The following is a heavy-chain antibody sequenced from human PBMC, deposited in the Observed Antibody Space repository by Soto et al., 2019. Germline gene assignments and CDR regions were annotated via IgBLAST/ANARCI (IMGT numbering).Heavy chain of an antibody. CDR2: IDTSGNT. D-gene: IGHD6-13*01. V-gene: IGHV4-4*07. J-gene: IGHJ6*02. CDR3: ARYSNNWFQTEGMDV. Sequence: SETLSLTCTVSVDSITTYYWSWIRRPAGKGLEWIGRIDTSGNTNYNPSLKGRVTMSVDTSKKQFSLKLTSVTAADTAVYYCARYSNNWFQTEGMDVWGQGTTVTVSS. CDR1: VDSITTYY.